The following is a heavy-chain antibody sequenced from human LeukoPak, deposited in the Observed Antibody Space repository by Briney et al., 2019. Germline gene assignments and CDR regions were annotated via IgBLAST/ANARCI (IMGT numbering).Heavy chain of an antibody. V-gene: IGHV3-48*01. D-gene: IGHD6-6*01. CDR3: ARDRFEYSSSRDFDY. Sequence: GGSLRLSCATSGFTFSIYVMNWVRQAPGKGLEWVSYISSSSSTIYYADSVKGRFTISRDNAKNSLYLQMNSLRAEDTAVYYCARDRFEYSSSRDFDYWGQGTLVTVSS. CDR2: ISSSSSTI. J-gene: IGHJ4*02. CDR1: GFTFSIYV.